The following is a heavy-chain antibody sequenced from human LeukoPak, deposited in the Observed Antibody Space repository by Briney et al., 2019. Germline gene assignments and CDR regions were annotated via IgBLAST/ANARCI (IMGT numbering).Heavy chain of an antibody. CDR3: ARWYQRYFNWFDP. Sequence: SETLSLTCAVSGGSISSGGHSWSWIRQPPGKGLEWIGYIYHSGSTYYNPSLKSRVTISVARYNNQSSLKLSSVTAADTAVYYCARWYQRYFNWFDPWGQGTLVTVSS. V-gene: IGHV4-30-2*01. CDR1: GGSISSGGHS. CDR2: IYHSGST. J-gene: IGHJ5*02. D-gene: IGHD2-2*01.